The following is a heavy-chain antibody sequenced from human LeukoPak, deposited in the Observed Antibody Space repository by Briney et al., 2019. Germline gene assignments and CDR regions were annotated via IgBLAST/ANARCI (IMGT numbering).Heavy chain of an antibody. CDR3: ARRRRSNWGARGEEAYYFDY. D-gene: IGHD7-27*01. CDR2: IYSSGTT. CDR1: GGSISNYC. J-gene: IGHJ4*02. V-gene: IGHV4-4*07. Sequence: SETLSLTCTASGGSISNYCWSWIRQPAGKGLEWIGRIYSSGTTIYNPSLKSRVTISVDTSKNQFSLKLSSVTAADTAVYYCARRRRSNWGARGEEAYYFDYWGQGTLVTVSS.